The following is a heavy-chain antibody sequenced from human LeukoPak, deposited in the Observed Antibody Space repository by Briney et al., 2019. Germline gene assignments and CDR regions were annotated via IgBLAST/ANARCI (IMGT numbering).Heavy chain of an antibody. Sequence: GGSLRLSCAASGFTFSSYWMSWVRQAPGKGLEWVANIKQDGSEKYYVDSVKGRFTISRDNAKNSLYLQMNSLRAEDTAVYYCARDLGQYYDTSDNWFDPWGQGTLVTVSS. J-gene: IGHJ5*02. CDR3: ARDLGQYYDTSDNWFDP. V-gene: IGHV3-7*01. CDR1: GFTFSSYW. D-gene: IGHD3-22*01. CDR2: IKQDGSEK.